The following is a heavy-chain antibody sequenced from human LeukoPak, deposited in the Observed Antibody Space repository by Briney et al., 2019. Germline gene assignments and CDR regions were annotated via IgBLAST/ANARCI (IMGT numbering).Heavy chain of an antibody. D-gene: IGHD3-9*01. J-gene: IGHJ6*02. CDR2: IKQDGSEK. CDR3: ARDPPYFDWPHGMDV. Sequence: PGGSLRLSCAASGFTFSSYWMSWVRQAPGKGLEWVANIKQDGSEKYYVDSVKGRFTISRDNAKNSLYLQMNSLRAEDTAVYYCARDPPYFDWPHGMDVWGQGTTVTVSS. CDR1: GFTFSSYW. V-gene: IGHV3-7*01.